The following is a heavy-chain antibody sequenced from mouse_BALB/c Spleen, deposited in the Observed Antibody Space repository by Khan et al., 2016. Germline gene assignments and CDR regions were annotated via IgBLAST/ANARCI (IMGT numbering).Heavy chain of an antibody. CDR1: GFDFSRYW. D-gene: IGHD1-2*01. V-gene: IGHV4-1*02. J-gene: IGHJ3*01. Sequence: EELLESGGGLVQPGGSLKLSCAASGFDFSRYWMSWVRQAPGKGLEWIGEINPDSSTINYTPSLKDKFIISRDNAKNTLYLQMSKVRSEDTALYYCVRLGYYGYLAYWGQGTLVTVSA. CDR3: VRLGYYGYLAY. CDR2: INPDSSTI.